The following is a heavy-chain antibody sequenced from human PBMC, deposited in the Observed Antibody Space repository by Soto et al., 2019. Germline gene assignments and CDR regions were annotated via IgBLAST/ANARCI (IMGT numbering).Heavy chain of an antibody. CDR3: AKVRSSRWSASAF. CDR2: ISASGGST. V-gene: IGHV3-23*01. J-gene: IGHJ3*01. D-gene: IGHD3-3*01. Sequence: PGGSLRLSCAASGFTFSTYALSWVRQAPGKGLEWVSTISASGGSTYYPDSVQGRFTIFRDNSKNTLYLQMNSLTAEDTAVYYCAKVRSSRWSASAFWGQGTMVTVSS. CDR1: GFTFSTYA.